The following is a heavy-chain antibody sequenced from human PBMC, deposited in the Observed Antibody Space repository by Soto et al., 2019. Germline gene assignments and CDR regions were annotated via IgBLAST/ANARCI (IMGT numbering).Heavy chain of an antibody. V-gene: IGHV3-23*01. CDR3: AKDPRAELRFLEWPYYFDY. J-gene: IGHJ4*02. CDR1: GFTFSSYA. Sequence: GGSLRLSCAASGFTFSSYAMSWVRQAPGKGLEWVSAISGSGGSTYYADSVKGRFTISRDNSKNTLYLQMNSLRAEDTAVYYCAKDPRAELRFLEWPYYFDYWGQGTLVTVSS. CDR2: ISGSGGST. D-gene: IGHD3-3*01.